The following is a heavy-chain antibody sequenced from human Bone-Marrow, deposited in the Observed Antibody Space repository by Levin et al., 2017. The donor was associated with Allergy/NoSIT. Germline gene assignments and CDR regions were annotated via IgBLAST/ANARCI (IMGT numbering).Heavy chain of an antibody. D-gene: IGHD3-10*01. CDR2: IQSNGKT. CDR3: ARDRFYSDSGSNFSWFDP. V-gene: IGHV3-74*01. Sequence: GGSLRLSCAASGFTFSTYWMHWVRQAQGKGLVWVSRIQSNGKTNYADSVKGRFTISRDNAKNTLYLQMNSLTVEDTAVYYCARDRFYSDSGSNFSWFDPWGQGTLVTVSS. J-gene: IGHJ5*02. CDR1: GFTFSTYW.